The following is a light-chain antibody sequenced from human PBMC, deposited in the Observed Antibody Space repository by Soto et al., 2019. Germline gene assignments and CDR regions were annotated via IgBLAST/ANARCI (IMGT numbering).Light chain of an antibody. CDR3: QQYNNWPPFT. CDR2: EAS. J-gene: IGKJ3*01. V-gene: IGKV3-15*01. Sequence: EIVMTQSPGTLSVSPGERATLSCRASQSVRSNLAWYQQKPGQAPRLLIYEASTRATGIPARFSDSGSGTEFTLTISSLQSEDFAVYHCQQYNNWPPFTFGPGTKVDIK. CDR1: QSVRSN.